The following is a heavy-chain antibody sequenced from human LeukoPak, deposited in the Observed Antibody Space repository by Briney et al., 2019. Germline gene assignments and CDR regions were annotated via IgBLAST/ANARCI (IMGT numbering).Heavy chain of an antibody. CDR3: ARIGRRITIAFDP. J-gene: IGHJ5*02. CDR1: GASISSSIW. CDR2: IFHSGST. Sequence: SETLSLTCAVSGASISSSIWWSWVRQPPGKGLEWIGQIFHSGSTTYNPSLKSRVTMSVDKSKNQFSLRLTSVTAADTAVYYCARIGRRITIAFDPWGQGTLVTVSS. D-gene: IGHD3-3*01. V-gene: IGHV4-4*02.